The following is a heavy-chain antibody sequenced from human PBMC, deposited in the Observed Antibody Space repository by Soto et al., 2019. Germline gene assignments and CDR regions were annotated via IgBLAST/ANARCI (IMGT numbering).Heavy chain of an antibody. CDR1: GFTFISYA. D-gene: IGHD2-21*02. Sequence: PGGSLRLSCAASGFTFISYAMSWCRQSPGKGLEWVSAISGSGGSTYYADSVKGRFTISRDNSKNTLYLQMNSLRAEDTAVYYCAREGPLIVVVTAIDYWGQGTLVTVSS. V-gene: IGHV3-23*01. J-gene: IGHJ4*02. CDR3: AREGPLIVVVTAIDY. CDR2: ISGSGGST.